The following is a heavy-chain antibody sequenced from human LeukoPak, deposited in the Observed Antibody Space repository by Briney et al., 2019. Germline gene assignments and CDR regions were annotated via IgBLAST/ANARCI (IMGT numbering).Heavy chain of an antibody. J-gene: IGHJ4*02. CDR3: VREFSGGYFDY. V-gene: IGHV1-46*01. Sequence: ASVKVSCKASGYTFTRYYLHWVRQAPGQGLEWMGIIFPSAGNTNYAQKFRGRVTMTRDMSTSTVYMELSSLTSEDTAVYYCVREFSGGYFDYWGQGTLVTVSS. CDR2: IFPSAGNT. D-gene: IGHD3-16*01. CDR1: GYTFTRYY.